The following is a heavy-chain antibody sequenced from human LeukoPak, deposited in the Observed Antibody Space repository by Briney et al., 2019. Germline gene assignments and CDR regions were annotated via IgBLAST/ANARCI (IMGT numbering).Heavy chain of an antibody. CDR2: IKSKTDGGTT. V-gene: IGHV3-15*01. CDR1: GFTFSNAW. CDR3: TTLSTRYDILTGYYHPPDY. Sequence: PGGSLRLSYAASGFTFSNAWMSWVRQAPGKGLEWVGRIKSKTDGGTTDYAAPVKGRFTISRDDSKNTLYLQMNSLKTEDTAVYYCTTLSTRYDILTGYYHPPDYWGQGTLVTVSS. D-gene: IGHD3-9*01. J-gene: IGHJ4*02.